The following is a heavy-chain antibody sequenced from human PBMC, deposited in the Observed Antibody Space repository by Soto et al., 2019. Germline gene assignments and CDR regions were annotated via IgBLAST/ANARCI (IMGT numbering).Heavy chain of an antibody. Sequence: EVQLLESGGGLVQPGGSLRLSCAASGFTFSTYAMNWVRQAPGKGLEWVSVISGSGGSTYYADSVKGRFTISRDNSKNTLYLQMNSLRAEDTAVYYCAKPLERRDYFYCDMDVWGQGTTVTVSS. V-gene: IGHV3-23*01. CDR3: AKPLERRDYFYCDMDV. D-gene: IGHD1-1*01. J-gene: IGHJ6*02. CDR2: ISGSGGST. CDR1: GFTFSTYA.